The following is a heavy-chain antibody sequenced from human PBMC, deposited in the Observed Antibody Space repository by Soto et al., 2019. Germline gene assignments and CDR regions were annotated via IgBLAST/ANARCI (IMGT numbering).Heavy chain of an antibody. CDR2: IIPIFGTA. Sequence: PVKVSCKASGGTFSSYAISWVRQAPGQGLEWMGGIIPIFGTANYAQKFQGRVTITADESTSTAYMELSSLRSEDTAVYYCASQAAAGPAFDYWGQGTLVTVSS. J-gene: IGHJ4*02. D-gene: IGHD6-13*01. CDR1: GGTFSSYA. V-gene: IGHV1-69*13. CDR3: ASQAAAGPAFDY.